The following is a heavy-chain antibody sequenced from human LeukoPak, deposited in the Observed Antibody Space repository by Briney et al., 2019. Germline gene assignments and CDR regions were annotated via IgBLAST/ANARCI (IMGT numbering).Heavy chain of an antibody. J-gene: IGHJ5*02. Sequence: GGSLRLSCAASGFTFSNYWMIWVRQAPGKGLELVGNIKQDGSEKRYADSVRGRFSISRDNAQTSLYLQMNSLRAEDTAVYYCARASDPWLQLTWGQGTLVTVSS. D-gene: IGHD5-24*01. CDR3: ARASDPWLQLT. V-gene: IGHV3-7*05. CDR2: IKQDGSEK. CDR1: GFTFSNYW.